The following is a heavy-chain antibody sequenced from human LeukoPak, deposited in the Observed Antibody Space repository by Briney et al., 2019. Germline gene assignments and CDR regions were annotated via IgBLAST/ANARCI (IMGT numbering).Heavy chain of an antibody. CDR3: ARPLWFGRGHNWFDP. V-gene: IGHV3-21*01. CDR2: ISSSSSYI. D-gene: IGHD3-10*01. J-gene: IGHJ5*02. CDR1: GFTFSSYS. Sequence: PGGSLRLSCAASGFTFSSYSMNWVRQAPGKGLEWVSSISSSSSYIYYADSVKGRFTISRDNAKNSLYLQMNSLRDEDTAVYYCARPLWFGRGHNWFDPWGQGTLVTVSS.